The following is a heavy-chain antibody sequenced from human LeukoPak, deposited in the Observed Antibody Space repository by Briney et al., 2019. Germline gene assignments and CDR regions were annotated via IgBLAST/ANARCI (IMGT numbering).Heavy chain of an antibody. CDR1: GYALSESS. CDR2: FDIEDVET. Sequence: ASVKVSCKVSGYALSESSIHWVRQTPGEGSEWMGGFDIEDVETAYAQKFRGRVTMTEDTSTDTAYMELINLRSDDTAVYFCVSDRSDGGFPESNGYPTFDLWGRGTLVTVSS. CDR3: VSDRSDGGFPESNGYPTFDL. J-gene: IGHJ2*01. D-gene: IGHD5-24*01. V-gene: IGHV1-24*01.